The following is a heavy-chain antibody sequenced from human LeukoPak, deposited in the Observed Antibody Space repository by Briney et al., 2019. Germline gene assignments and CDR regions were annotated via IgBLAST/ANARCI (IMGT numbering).Heavy chain of an antibody. Sequence: GGSPRLSCAASGFTFSSYAMSWVRQAPGKGLEWVSAISGSGGSTYYADSVKGRFTISRDNSKNTLYLQMNSLRAEDTAVYYCAKRGRSGSYFDYWGQGTLVTVSS. V-gene: IGHV3-23*01. CDR3: AKRGRSGSYFDY. CDR1: GFTFSSYA. J-gene: IGHJ4*02. D-gene: IGHD3-10*01. CDR2: ISGSGGST.